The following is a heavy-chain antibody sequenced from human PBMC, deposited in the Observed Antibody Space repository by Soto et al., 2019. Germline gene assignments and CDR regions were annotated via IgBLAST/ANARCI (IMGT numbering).Heavy chain of an antibody. Sequence: QVQLVESGGGVVQPGRSLRLSCAASGFTFSSYGMHWVRQAPGKGLEWVAVISYDGSNKYYADSVKGRFTISRDNSKXXLXLQMNSLRAEDTAVYYCPKDRARYCGGGSCYSIFDYWGQGTLVTVSS. CDR3: PKDRARYCGGGSCYSIFDY. J-gene: IGHJ4*02. V-gene: IGHV3-30*18. D-gene: IGHD2-15*01. CDR1: GFTFSSYG. CDR2: ISYDGSNK.